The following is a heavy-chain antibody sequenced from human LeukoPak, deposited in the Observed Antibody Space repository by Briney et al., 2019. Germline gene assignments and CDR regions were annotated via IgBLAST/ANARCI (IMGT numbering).Heavy chain of an antibody. CDR3: AKGGWELRENDAFDI. Sequence: PGGSLRLSCAASGFTFSSYAMSWVRQAPGKGLEWVSASSGSGGSTYYADSVKGRFTISRDNSKNTLYLQMNSLGAEDTAVYYCAKGGWELRENDAFDIWGQGTMVTVSS. J-gene: IGHJ3*02. CDR1: GFTFSSYA. D-gene: IGHD1-26*01. CDR2: SSGSGGST. V-gene: IGHV3-23*01.